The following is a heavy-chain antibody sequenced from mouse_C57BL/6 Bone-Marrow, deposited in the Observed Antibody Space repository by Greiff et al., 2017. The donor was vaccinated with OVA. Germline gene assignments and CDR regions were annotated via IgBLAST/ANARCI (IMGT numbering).Heavy chain of an antibody. D-gene: IGHD1-1*01. J-gene: IGHJ3*01. Sequence: QVQLQQSGAELVRPGASVTLSCKASGYTFTDYEMHWVKQTPVHGLEWIGAIDPETGGTAYNQKFKGKAILTAAKSSSTAYMELRGLTSEDSAVDYCTEITTVGPPWGQGTLVTVSA. V-gene: IGHV1-15*01. CDR2: IDPETGGT. CDR3: TEITTVGPP. CDR1: GYTFTDYE.